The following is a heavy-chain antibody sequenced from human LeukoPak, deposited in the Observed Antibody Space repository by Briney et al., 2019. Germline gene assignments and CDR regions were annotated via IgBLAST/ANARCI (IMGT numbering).Heavy chain of an antibody. CDR3: ARGGIQLWFRPAYYYGMDV. D-gene: IGHD5-18*01. CDR1: GGSISSYY. Sequence: SDTLSLTCTVSGGSISSYYWSWIRQPPGKGLEWIGYIYYSGSTNYNPSLKSRVTISVDTSKNQFSLKLSSVTAADTAVYYCARGGIQLWFRPAYYYGMDVWGQGTTVTVSS. CDR2: IYYSGST. J-gene: IGHJ6*02. V-gene: IGHV4-59*01.